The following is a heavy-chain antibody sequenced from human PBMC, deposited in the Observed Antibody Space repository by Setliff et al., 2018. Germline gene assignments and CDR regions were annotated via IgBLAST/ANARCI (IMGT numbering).Heavy chain of an antibody. D-gene: IGHD3-10*01. V-gene: IGHV4-59*08. CDR3: ARIAYGSGSYYFDY. Sequence: NPSETLSLTCTVSGGGSINNYYWSWVRQSPGKGLEWIGFVHFGGDTNYNPSLKSRVTMSADTSKSQFSLNLSSVTAADTAVYYCARIAYGSGSYYFDYWGQGTLVTVSS. CDR2: VHFGGDT. J-gene: IGHJ4*02. CDR1: GGGSINNYY.